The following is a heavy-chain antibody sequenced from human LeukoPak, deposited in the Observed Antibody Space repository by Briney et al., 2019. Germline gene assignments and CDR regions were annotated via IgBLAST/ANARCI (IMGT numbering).Heavy chain of an antibody. D-gene: IGHD3-10*01. Sequence: TSETLSLTCAVYAGSFSDYYWSWIRQPPGKGLEWIGEINHSGSTNYNPSLKSRVTISVDTSKNQFSLKLSSVTAADTAVYYCARDPRGNYYYYGMDVWGQGTTVTVSS. CDR3: ARDPRGNYYYYGMDV. J-gene: IGHJ6*02. V-gene: IGHV4-34*01. CDR2: INHSGST. CDR1: AGSFSDYY.